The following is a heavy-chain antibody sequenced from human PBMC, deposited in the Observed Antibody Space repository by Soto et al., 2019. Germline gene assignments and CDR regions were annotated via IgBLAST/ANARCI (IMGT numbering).Heavy chain of an antibody. CDR3: AAFVVATAGEY. CDR1: GFTFSSYW. J-gene: IGHJ4*02. D-gene: IGHD2-21*02. CDR2: ITADGIGT. Sequence: EVQLVESGGGLVQPGGSLRLSCAASGFTFSSYWMHWVRQTPGKGLVWVGRITADGIGTTYADSVKGRFTISRDNAKNMVYLQMNSLRAEYTAVYYCAAFVVATAGEYWGQGTLVTVSS. V-gene: IGHV3-74*01.